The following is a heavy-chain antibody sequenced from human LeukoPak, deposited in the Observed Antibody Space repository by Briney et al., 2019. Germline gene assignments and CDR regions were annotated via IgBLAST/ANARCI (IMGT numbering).Heavy chain of an antibody. D-gene: IGHD3-9*01. J-gene: IGHJ3*02. V-gene: IGHV1-24*01. CDR1: GYTLTELS. CDR3: ARALRYFDWLSDHDAFDI. Sequence: ASVKVXCKVSGYTLTELSMHWVRQAPGKGLXWMGGFDPEDGETIYAQKFQGRVTMTEDTSTDTAYMELSRLRSDDTAVYYCARALRYFDWLSDHDAFDIWGQGTMVTVSS. CDR2: FDPEDGET.